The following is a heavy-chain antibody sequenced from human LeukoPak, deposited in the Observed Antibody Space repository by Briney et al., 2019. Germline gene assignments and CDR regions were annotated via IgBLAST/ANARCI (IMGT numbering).Heavy chain of an antibody. V-gene: IGHV4-4*07. CDR3: ARDGTLRYSYGYNWFDP. J-gene: IGHJ5*02. D-gene: IGHD5-18*01. Sequence: SETLSLTCTVSGGSISSYYWSWIRQPAGKGLEWIGRIYTSGSTNYNPSLKSRVTMSVDTSKNQFSLKLSSVTAADTAVYYCARDGTLRYSYGYNWFDPWGQGTLVTVSS. CDR1: GGSISSYY. CDR2: IYTSGST.